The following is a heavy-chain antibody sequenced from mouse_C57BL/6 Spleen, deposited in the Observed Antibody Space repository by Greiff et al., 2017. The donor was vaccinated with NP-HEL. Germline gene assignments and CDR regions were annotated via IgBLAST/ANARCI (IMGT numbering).Heavy chain of an antibody. CDR1: GYTFTEYT. Sequence: VQLQQSGAELVKPGASVKLSCKASGYTFTEYTIHWVKQRPGQGLEWIGWFYPGSGSIKYNEKFKGKATLTAVTSSSTADMELSRLTSDDSAVYYCARREGDYDAMDYWGQGTSVTVSS. D-gene: IGHD3-3*01. CDR3: ARREGDYDAMDY. CDR2: FYPGSGSI. V-gene: IGHV1-62-2*01. J-gene: IGHJ4*01.